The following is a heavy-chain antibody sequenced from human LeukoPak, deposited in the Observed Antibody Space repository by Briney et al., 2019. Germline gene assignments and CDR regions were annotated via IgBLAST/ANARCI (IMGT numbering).Heavy chain of an antibody. V-gene: IGHV4-39*02. D-gene: IGHD5-24*01. CDR3: ARDGYNPIDY. J-gene: IGHJ4*02. CDR1: GGSISSSSYY. CDR2: IYHSGST. Sequence: PSETLSLTCTVSGGSISSSSYYWGWLRQPPGKGLEWIGTIYHSGSTYYDPSLKSRVTISVDTSKNQFSLKLSSVTAADTTVYYCARDGYNPIDYWGQGTLVTVSS.